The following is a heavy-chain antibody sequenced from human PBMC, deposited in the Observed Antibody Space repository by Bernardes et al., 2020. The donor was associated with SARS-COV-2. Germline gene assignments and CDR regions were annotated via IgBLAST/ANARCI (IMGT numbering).Heavy chain of an antibody. CDR3: AREASVGYYYDSSGASPFDY. V-gene: IGHV1-2*02. CDR1: GYTFTGYY. J-gene: IGHJ4*02. CDR2: INPNSGGT. D-gene: IGHD3-22*01. Sequence: ASVKVSCKASGYTFTGYYMHWVRQAPGQGLEWMGWINPNSGGTNYAQKFQGRVTMTRDTSISTAYMELSRLRSDDTAVYYCAREASVGYYYDSSGASPFDYWGQGTLVTVSS.